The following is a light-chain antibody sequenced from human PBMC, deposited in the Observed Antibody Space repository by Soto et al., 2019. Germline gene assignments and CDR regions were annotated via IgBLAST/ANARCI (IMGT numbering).Light chain of an antibody. CDR3: YSAADSNVV. V-gene: IGLV3-27*01. Sequence: SYELTQPSSVSVSPGQTAWITCSGDVLAKKYARWFQQKPGQAPVLVIYKDSERPSGIPERFSGSSSGTTVTLTISGAQVEDEADYYCYSAADSNVVFGGGTKVTVL. J-gene: IGLJ2*01. CDR2: KDS. CDR1: VLAKKY.